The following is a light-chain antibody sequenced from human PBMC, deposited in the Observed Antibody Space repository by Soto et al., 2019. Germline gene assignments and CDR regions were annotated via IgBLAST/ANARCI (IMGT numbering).Light chain of an antibody. Sequence: EIVLTQSPGILSLSPGERASLSCGASQSISSSFLAWYQQKPGQAPRLLIYGASSRATGIPDRFSGTGSETDFTLTISRLEPEDFAVYYCQQYGRSPATFGQGTKLEIK. CDR2: GAS. J-gene: IGKJ2*01. CDR1: QSISSSF. V-gene: IGKV3-20*01. CDR3: QQYGRSPAT.